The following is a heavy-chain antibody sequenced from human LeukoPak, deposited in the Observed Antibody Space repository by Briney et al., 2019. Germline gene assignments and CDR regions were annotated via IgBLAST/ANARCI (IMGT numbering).Heavy chain of an antibody. CDR3: ARDPVERGGGGWNNWFDP. Sequence: GASVKVSCKASGYTFTGYYMHWVRQAPGQGLEWMGWINPNSGGTNYAEKFEERGTMTRDTSISTAYMELSRLRSDDTAVYYCARDPVERGGGGWNNWFDPWGQGTLVTVSS. J-gene: IGHJ5*02. CDR1: GYTFTGYY. V-gene: IGHV1-2*02. CDR2: INPNSGGT. D-gene: IGHD1-1*01.